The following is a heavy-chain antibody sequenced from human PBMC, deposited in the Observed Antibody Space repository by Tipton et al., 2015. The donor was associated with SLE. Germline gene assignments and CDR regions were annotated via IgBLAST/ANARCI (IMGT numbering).Heavy chain of an antibody. CDR1: GFTLSSYD. J-gene: IGHJ4*02. CDR3: ARAFRKAAAGQYLDS. V-gene: IGHV3-13*01. D-gene: IGHD6-13*01. Sequence: GSLRLSCAASGFTLSSYDMHWVRQATGQGLEWVSGIGTASDTYYAGSVKGRFTISRENAKNSLYLQMNSLRAGDTAVYYCARAFRKAAAGQYLDSWGQGTLVTVSS. CDR2: IGTASDT.